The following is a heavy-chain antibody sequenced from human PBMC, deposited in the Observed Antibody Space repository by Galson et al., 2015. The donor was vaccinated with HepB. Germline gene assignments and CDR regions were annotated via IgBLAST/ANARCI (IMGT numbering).Heavy chain of an antibody. D-gene: IGHD6-13*01. CDR1: GFIFSDRY. J-gene: IGHJ4*02. V-gene: IGHV3-72*01. CDR2: ARNKANRYTT. CDR3: VRVRGSSWSTNYFDY. Sequence: SLRLSCAASGFIFSDRYMDWVRQAPGKGLEWVGRARNKANRYTTEYAASVKGRFTISRDDSKNSLYLQMNSLKTEDTAVYSCVRVRGSSWSTNYFDYWGQGTLVTVSS.